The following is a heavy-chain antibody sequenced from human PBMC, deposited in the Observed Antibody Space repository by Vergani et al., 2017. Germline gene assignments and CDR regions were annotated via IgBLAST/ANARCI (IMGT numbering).Heavy chain of an antibody. J-gene: IGHJ5*02. CDR3: ARHSTVEWLVKLGWIDP. CDR1: GASIRSSNYY. D-gene: IGHD6-19*01. Sequence: QLQLQESGPGLVKPSATLSLTCSVSGASIRSSNYYWGWIRQPPGKGLEWIASIYYSGSTYYNPSLTSRVTISVDTSKNQFSLKLSSVPAADTAVYFCARHSTVEWLVKLGWIDPWGQGILVTVSS. V-gene: IGHV4-39*01. CDR2: IYYSGST.